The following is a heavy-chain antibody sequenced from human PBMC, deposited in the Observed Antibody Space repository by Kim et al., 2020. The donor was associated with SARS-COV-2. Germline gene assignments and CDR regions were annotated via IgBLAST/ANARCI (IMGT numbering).Heavy chain of an antibody. J-gene: IGHJ5*02. Sequence: ASVKVSCKASGYTFTSYYVHGVRRAPGEGLEWMGIINPGGGSTNYAQKFQGRVTMTRDTSTSTVYMELSSLRSEETAVYYFARGRGDYYDSGGLRDWFDPWGQGTLVTVSP. CDR3: ARGRGDYYDSGGLRDWFDP. CDR1: GYTFTSYY. D-gene: IGHD3-22*01. CDR2: INPGGGST. V-gene: IGHV1-46*01.